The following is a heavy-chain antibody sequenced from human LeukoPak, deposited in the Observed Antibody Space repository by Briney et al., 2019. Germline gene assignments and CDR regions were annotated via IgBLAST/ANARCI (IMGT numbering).Heavy chain of an antibody. CDR3: ASSVSSRWAIIDY. V-gene: IGHV1-2*02. CDR2: INPNSGGT. Sequence: ASVKVSCKASGYTFTAYHMHWVRQAPGQGLEWLGWINPNSGGTNYAQKFQGRVTMTRDTSITTAYMELSRLSSDDTAVYYCASSVSSRWAIIDYWGQGTLVTVSP. D-gene: IGHD6-13*01. CDR1: GYTFTAYH. J-gene: IGHJ4*02.